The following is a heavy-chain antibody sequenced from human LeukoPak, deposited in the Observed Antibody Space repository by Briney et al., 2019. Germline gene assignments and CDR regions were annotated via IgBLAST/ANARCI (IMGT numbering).Heavy chain of an antibody. CDR3: AMYSSALYSVY. CDR1: GFTLSSKY. Sequence: PGGSLRLSCAASGFTLSSKYMGWVRQAPGKGLEWVSVIHPGGTIYYADSVKGTFTISRDNSKNTLYLEMNTLRVEDTAVYYCAMYSSALYSVYWGQGTLVTVSS. D-gene: IGHD6-19*01. CDR2: IHPGGTI. V-gene: IGHV3-66*01. J-gene: IGHJ4*02.